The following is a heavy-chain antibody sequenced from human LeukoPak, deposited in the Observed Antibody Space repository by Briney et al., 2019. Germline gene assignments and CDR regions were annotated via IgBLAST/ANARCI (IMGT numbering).Heavy chain of an antibody. CDR1: GFSFSGCW. Sequence: GGSLRLSCAASGFSFSGCWMHWVRQAPGKGLEWVASINQDGSERYYVDSVKGRFTISRDNAKNLLFLQMNSLRAEDTAVYYCATNNAWAFDYWGQETLVTVSS. V-gene: IGHV3-7*01. D-gene: IGHD1/OR15-1a*01. J-gene: IGHJ4*02. CDR3: ATNNAWAFDY. CDR2: INQDGSER.